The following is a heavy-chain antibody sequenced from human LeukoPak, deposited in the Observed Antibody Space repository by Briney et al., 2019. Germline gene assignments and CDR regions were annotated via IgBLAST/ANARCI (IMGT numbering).Heavy chain of an antibody. J-gene: IGHJ6*02. CDR3: ARDSWGPSFCNIVVVVAARVHYYYYGMDV. CDR2: VKQDGSAK. Sequence: GGSLRLSCEASGFTFNTYWMNWVRQAPGKGLEWVGNVKQDGSAKHYGDSVKGRFTISRDNAKNSLYLQMNSLRAEDTAVYYCARDSWGPSFCNIVVVVAARVHYYYYGMDVWGQGTTVTVSS. D-gene: IGHD2-15*01. V-gene: IGHV3-7*01. CDR1: GFTFNTYW.